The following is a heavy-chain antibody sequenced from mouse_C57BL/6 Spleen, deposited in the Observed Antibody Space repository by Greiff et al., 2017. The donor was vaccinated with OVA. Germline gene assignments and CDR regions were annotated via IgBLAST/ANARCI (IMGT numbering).Heavy chain of an antibody. V-gene: IGHV1-42*01. CDR1: GYSFTGYY. D-gene: IGHD2-5*01. CDR2: INPSTGGT. CDR3: AREGAYYSIYYAMDY. Sequence: EVKLLESGPELVKPGASVKISCKASGYSFTGYYMNWVKQSPEKSLEWIGEINPSTGGTTYNQKFKAKATLTVDKSSSTAYMQLKSLTSEDSAVYYCAREGAYYSIYYAMDYWGQGTSVTVSS. J-gene: IGHJ4*01.